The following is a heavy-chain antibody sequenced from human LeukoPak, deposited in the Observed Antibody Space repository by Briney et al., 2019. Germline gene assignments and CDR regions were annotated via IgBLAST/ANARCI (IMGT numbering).Heavy chain of an antibody. V-gene: IGHV2-70*11. D-gene: IGHD6-13*01. CDR3: ARMPVGSWYFDY. Sequence: SGPALVKPTQTLTLTCTFSGFSLSTSGMCVSWIRQPPGKALEWLARIDWDDDKYYSTSLKTRLTISKDTSKNQVVLTMTNMDPVDTATYYCARMPVGSWYFDYWGQGTLVTVSS. CDR2: IDWDDDK. J-gene: IGHJ4*02. CDR1: GFSLSTSGMC.